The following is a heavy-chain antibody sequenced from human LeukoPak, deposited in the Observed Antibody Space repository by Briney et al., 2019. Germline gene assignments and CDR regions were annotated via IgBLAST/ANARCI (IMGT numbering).Heavy chain of an antibody. J-gene: IGHJ4*02. V-gene: IGHV1-69*01. Sequence: SVKVSCKASGGTFSSYAISWVRQAPGQGLEWMGGIIPIFGTANYAQKFQGRVTITADESTSTAYMELNSLRSEDTAVYYCARTVVVTATPMYYFDYWGQGTLVTVSS. D-gene: IGHD2-21*02. CDR2: IIPIFGTA. CDR3: ARTVVVTATPMYYFDY. CDR1: GGTFSSYA.